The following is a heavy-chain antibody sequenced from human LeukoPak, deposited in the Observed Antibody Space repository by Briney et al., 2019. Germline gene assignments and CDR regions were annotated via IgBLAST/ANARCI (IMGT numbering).Heavy chain of an antibody. CDR1: GYSISSGYY. J-gene: IGHJ4*02. D-gene: IGHD3-10*01. V-gene: IGHV4-38-2*01. CDR2: IYHSGST. CDR3: ATSGFGETPFDY. Sequence: SETLSLTCAVSGYSISSGYYWGWIRQPPGEGLEWIGSIYHSGSTYYNPSLKSRVTISVDTSKNQFSLKLSSVTAADTAAYYCATSGFGETPFDYWGQGTLVTVSS.